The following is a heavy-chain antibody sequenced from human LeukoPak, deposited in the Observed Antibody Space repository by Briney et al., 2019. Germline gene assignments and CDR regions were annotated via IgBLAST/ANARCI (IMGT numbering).Heavy chain of an antibody. CDR3: ETYNGI. V-gene: IGHV3-NL1*01. D-gene: IGHD3-10*01. CDR2: ICSNDNNT. CDR1: GFTFSSYA. Sequence: GGSLRLSCAASGFTFSSYAMHWVRQAPGKGLEWVSAICSNDNNTYYANSVKGRFTISRDNSKNTLSLQLNSLRAEDTAVYYCETYNGIWGQGTLVTVSS. J-gene: IGHJ4*02.